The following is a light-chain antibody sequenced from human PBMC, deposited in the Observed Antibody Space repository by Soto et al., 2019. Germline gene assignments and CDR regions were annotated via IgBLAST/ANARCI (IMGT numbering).Light chain of an antibody. CDR1: QSVRSN. J-gene: IGKJ4*01. V-gene: IGKV3-15*01. CDR2: GAS. CDR3: QQYYSWPLT. Sequence: EIGMTQSPATLSVSPGDRVTLSCRASQSVRSNSAWYQQKPGQAPRLLIYGASTRATGIPARFSGSGYGTEFTLTISSLQSEDFAVYYCQQYYSWPLTFGGGTKVEIK.